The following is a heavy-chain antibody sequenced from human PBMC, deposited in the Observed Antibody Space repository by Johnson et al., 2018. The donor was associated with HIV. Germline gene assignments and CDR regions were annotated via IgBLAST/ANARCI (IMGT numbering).Heavy chain of an antibody. D-gene: IGHD5-12*01. CDR2: IWADGSNT. J-gene: IGHJ3*02. CDR3: AKHNGSSRYWYAFDI. Sequence: QVQLVESGGGVVQTGRSLRLSCASSGFSFSTYGMHWVRQAPGKGLEWVAIIWADGSNTYCADSVKGRFTISRDNSKNTRYLQMDSLRAEDTAVDYCAKHNGSSRYWYAFDIWGQGTMVTVSS. V-gene: IGHV3-33*06. CDR1: GFSFSTYG.